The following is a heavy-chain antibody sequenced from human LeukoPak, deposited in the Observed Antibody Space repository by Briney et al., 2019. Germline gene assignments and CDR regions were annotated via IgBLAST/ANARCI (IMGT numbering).Heavy chain of an antibody. CDR1: GFTFSSYI. CDR2: IYSSSSYI. J-gene: IGHJ6*04. D-gene: IGHD3-10*02. CDR3: AELGITMIGGV. Sequence: PGGSLRLSCAASGFTFSSYIMNWVRQAPGKGLEWVSSIYSSSSYIYYADSVKGRFTISRDNAKNSLYLQMNSLRAEDTAVYYCAELGITMIGGVWGKGTTVTISS. V-gene: IGHV3-21*01.